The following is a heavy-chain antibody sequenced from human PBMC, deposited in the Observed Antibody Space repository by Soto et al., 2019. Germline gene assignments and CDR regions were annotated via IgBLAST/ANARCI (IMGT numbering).Heavy chain of an antibody. CDR1: GYTFTSYG. D-gene: IGHD6-19*01. CDR2: ISAYNGNT. J-gene: IGHJ6*02. Sequence: QVQLVQSGAEVKKPGASVKVSCKASGYTFTSYGISWVRQAPGQGLEWMGWISAYNGNTNYAQKLQGRVTMTTDTATTTAYMELRSLRYDDTAVYYCARFPLDEGSGWSDYYGMDVWGQGTTVTVSS. V-gene: IGHV1-18*01. CDR3: ARFPLDEGSGWSDYYGMDV.